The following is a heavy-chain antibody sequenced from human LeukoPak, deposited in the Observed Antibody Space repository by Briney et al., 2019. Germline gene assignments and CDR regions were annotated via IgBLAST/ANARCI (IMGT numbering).Heavy chain of an antibody. D-gene: IGHD6-13*01. CDR1: GFTFSSYW. Sequence: GGSLRLSCAASGFTFSSYWMHWVRQAPGKGLVWVSRIKSDGSSTSYADSVKGRFTISRDNAKNTLYLQMNSLRAEDTAVYNCARSTYSGSRVDYWGQGTLVTVSS. CDR2: IKSDGSST. CDR3: ARSTYSGSRVDY. J-gene: IGHJ4*02. V-gene: IGHV3-74*01.